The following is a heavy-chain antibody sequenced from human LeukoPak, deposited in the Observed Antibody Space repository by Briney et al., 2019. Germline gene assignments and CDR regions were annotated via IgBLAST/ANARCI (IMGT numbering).Heavy chain of an antibody. CDR2: ISYDGSNK. V-gene: IGHV3-30-3*01. J-gene: IGHJ4*02. CDR3: VKDLPIFDY. CDR1: GFTFSSYA. Sequence: PGGSLRLSCAAPGFTFSSYAMHWVRQAPGKGLEWVAVISYDGSNKYYADSVKGRFTISRDNSKNTLYLQMNNLRTEDTAVYYCVKDLPIFDYWGQGTLVTISS.